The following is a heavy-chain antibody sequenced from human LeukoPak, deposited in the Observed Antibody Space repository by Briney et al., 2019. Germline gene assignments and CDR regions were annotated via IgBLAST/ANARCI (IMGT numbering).Heavy chain of an antibody. J-gene: IGHJ4*02. V-gene: IGHV1-24*01. Sequence: ASVKVSCKVSGYTLTELSMHWVRQAPGKGLEWMGGFDPEDGETIYAQKFQGRVTMTEGTSTDTAYMELSSLRSEDTAVYYCAYYYDSSGYYNFDYWGQGTLVTVSS. CDR2: FDPEDGET. CDR3: AYYYDSSGYYNFDY. D-gene: IGHD3-22*01. CDR1: GYTLTELS.